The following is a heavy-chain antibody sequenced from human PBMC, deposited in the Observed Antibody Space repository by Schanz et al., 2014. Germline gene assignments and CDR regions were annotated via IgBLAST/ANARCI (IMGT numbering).Heavy chain of an antibody. Sequence: VQLVESGGGLVQPGRSLRLSCAASGFIFSNFAMEWVRQAPGKGLEWVANINQDGSDKSYVDSVKGRFTISRDNAKNSLYLQMNSLRAEDTAVYYCARDKGGYYPFDYWGQGSLVTVSS. J-gene: IGHJ4*02. CDR3: ARDKGGYYPFDY. V-gene: IGHV3-7*01. CDR2: INQDGSDK. D-gene: IGHD3-22*01. CDR1: GFIFSNFA.